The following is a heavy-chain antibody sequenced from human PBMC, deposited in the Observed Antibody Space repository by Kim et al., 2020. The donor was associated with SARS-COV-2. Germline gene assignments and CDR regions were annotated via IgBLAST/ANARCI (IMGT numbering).Heavy chain of an antibody. CDR2: GNGNT. J-gene: IGHJ5*02. V-gene: IGHV1-3*01. CDR3: ALTTVTT. D-gene: IGHD4-17*01. Sequence: GNGNTKYSQKFRGRVTITRDTSASTAYMELGSLRSEDTAVYYCALTTVTTWGQGTLVTVSS.